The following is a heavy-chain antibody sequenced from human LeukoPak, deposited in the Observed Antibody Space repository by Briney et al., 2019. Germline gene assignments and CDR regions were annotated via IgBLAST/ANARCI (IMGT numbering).Heavy chain of an antibody. CDR1: GFTFSSYS. Sequence: GGSLRISCAASGFTFSSYSRNWVRQAPGKGLEWVSYISSSSSTIYYADSVKGRFTISRDNAKNSLYLQMNSLRAEDTALYHCARARYYDSSGYYYFDYWGQGTLVTVSS. J-gene: IGHJ4*02. D-gene: IGHD3-22*01. CDR3: ARARYYDSSGYYYFDY. CDR2: ISSSSSTI. V-gene: IGHV3-48*04.